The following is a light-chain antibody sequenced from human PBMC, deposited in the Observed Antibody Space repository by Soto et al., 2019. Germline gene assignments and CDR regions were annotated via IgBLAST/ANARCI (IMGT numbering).Light chain of an antibody. V-gene: IGLV1-44*01. CDR3: AAWDDSLSGHFV. J-gene: IGLJ1*01. Sequence: SVLTKPPSAYGTPGQMVTISCSGSSSNIGTNTVSWYQHLPGTAPKLLIYNNNQRPSGVPDRFSGSKSGTSASLAISGLQSEDEADYYCAAWDDSLSGHFVFGTGTKVTVL. CDR2: NNN. CDR1: SSNIGTNT.